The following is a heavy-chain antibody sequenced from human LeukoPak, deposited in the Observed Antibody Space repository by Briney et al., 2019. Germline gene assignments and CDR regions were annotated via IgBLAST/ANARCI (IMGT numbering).Heavy chain of an antibody. CDR1: GFTFNRFG. CDR3: AREEADYYDSSGYFEYYFDY. D-gene: IGHD3-22*01. J-gene: IGHJ4*02. V-gene: IGHV3-33*01. CDR2: IWYDGSNK. Sequence: GGSLRLSCATSGFTFNRFGMHWVRQAPGKGLEWVAVIWYDGSNKDYADSVKGRFTISRDNSKNTLYLQMNSLRAEDTAVYYCAREEADYYDSSGYFEYYFDYWGQGTLVTVSS.